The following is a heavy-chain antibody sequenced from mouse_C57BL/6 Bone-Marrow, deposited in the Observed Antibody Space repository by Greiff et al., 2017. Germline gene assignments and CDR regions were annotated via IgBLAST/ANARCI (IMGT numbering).Heavy chain of an antibody. J-gene: IGHJ4*01. CDR2: IDPENGDT. CDR3: TTPDYYGSSYDAMDY. V-gene: IGHV14-4*01. CDR1: GFNIKDDY. Sequence: VQLQQSGAELVRPGASVKLSCTASGFNIKDDYMHWVKQRPEQGLEWIGWIDPENGDTEYASKFQGKATITADTSSNTAYLQLSSLTSEDTAVXYCTTPDYYGSSYDAMDYWGQGTTVTVSS. D-gene: IGHD1-1*01.